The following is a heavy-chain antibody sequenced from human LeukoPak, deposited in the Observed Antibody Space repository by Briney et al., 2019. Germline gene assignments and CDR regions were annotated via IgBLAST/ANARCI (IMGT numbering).Heavy chain of an antibody. CDR1: GGSISSFC. V-gene: IGHV4-59*07. CDR2: ISYSWSA. CDR3: SRSEEDYDILTGYYLASGMDV. J-gene: IGHJ6*04. D-gene: IGHD3-9*01. Sequence: SDTLSLTRTVSGGSISSFCWSWVPHPPGKGREESGYISYSWSADYNPSLTRQITISLDTSKNQFSLKLSSVTTADTVVYYCSRSEEDYDILTGYYLASGMDVWGKGTTVTASS.